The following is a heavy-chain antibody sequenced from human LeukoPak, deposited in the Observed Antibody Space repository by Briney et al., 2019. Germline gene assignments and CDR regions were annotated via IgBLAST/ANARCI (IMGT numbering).Heavy chain of an antibody. J-gene: IGHJ4*02. V-gene: IGHV1-3*03. Sequence: ASVKVSCKASGGTFSSYAISWVRQAPGESLEWMGWINAGNGNTKYSQEFQGRVTISRGTSASIVYMDLNSLRSEDMAVYYCARAGAQYCRGGSCYLGYWGQGTLVTVSS. CDR2: INAGNGNT. CDR1: GGTFSSYA. D-gene: IGHD2-15*01. CDR3: ARAGAQYCRGGSCYLGY.